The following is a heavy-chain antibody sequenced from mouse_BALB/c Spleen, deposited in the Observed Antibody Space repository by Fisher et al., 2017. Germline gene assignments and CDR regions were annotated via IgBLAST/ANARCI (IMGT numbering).Heavy chain of an antibody. CDR3: ARRGYDAMDY. V-gene: IGHV1S34*01. Sequence: KFKGKATLTADKSSSTAYMQFNSLTSEDSAVYYCARRGYDAMDYWGQGTSVTVSS. J-gene: IGHJ4*01.